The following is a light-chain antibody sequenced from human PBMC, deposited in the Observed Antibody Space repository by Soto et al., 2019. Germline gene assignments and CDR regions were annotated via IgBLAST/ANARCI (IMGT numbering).Light chain of an antibody. CDR2: DVS. CDR1: SSDVGGYNY. V-gene: IGLV2-14*04. Sequence: SPYHEQKITISRTGTSSDVGGYNYVSWYQQHPGKAPELMIYDVSDRPSGVSNRFSGSKSGNTASLTISGLQAEDEADYYCSSYTSGFYVFGTGTKVTVL. J-gene: IGLJ1*01. CDR3: SSYTSGFYV.